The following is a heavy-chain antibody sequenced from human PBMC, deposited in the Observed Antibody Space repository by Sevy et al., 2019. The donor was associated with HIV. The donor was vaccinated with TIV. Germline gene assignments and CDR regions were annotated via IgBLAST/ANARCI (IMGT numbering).Heavy chain of an antibody. D-gene: IGHD1-26*01. CDR2: IWYDGSNK. J-gene: IGHJ3*02. V-gene: IGHV3-33*01. Sequence: GGSLRLSCAASGFTFSSYGMHWVRQAPGKGLEWVAVIWYDGSNKYYADSVKGRFTISRDNSKNTLYLQMNSPRAEDTAVYYCARDFKPIVGATGDAFDIWGQGTMVTVSS. CDR3: ARDFKPIVGATGDAFDI. CDR1: GFTFSSYG.